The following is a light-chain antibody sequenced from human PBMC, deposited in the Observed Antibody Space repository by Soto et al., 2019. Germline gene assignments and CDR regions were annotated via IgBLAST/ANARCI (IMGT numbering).Light chain of an antibody. CDR2: AS. J-gene: IGKJ2*01. Sequence: DIQMTQFPSAMSASVGYRFTITCRASQDIRDYLAWFQHKPGNVPKRLIYASTLQSGVPSRFSGSGSGKDFTLTISRLEPEDFAVYYCKQYGSSNNFGQGTKVDIK. CDR1: QDIRDY. CDR3: KQYGSSNN. V-gene: IGKV1-17*03.